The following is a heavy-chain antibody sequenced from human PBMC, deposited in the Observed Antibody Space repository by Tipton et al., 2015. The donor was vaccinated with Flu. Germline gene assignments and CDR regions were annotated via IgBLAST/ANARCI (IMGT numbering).Heavy chain of an antibody. CDR3: ARDEGGTYPD. J-gene: IGHJ4*02. Sequence: SLRLSCVVSGFTVSSNYMTWVRQAPGKGLEWVSVIYSGGSTNYADSVKGRFTISRDNSKNILYLQMNSLRADDTAVYFCARDEGGTYPDWGQGTLVTVSS. V-gene: IGHV3-53*01. CDR2: IYSGGST. CDR1: GFTVSSNY. D-gene: IGHD1-14*01.